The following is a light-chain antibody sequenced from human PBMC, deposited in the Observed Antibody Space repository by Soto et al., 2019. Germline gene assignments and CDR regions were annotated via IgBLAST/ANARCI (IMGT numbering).Light chain of an antibody. V-gene: IGKV1-5*01. J-gene: IGKJ1*01. CDR1: QRVSSW. CDR2: DAS. Sequence: DIQMTQSPSTLSASVGDRVTISCRASQRVSSWLAWYQQKPGKAPKLLIYDASGLESGVPSRFSGSGSGTEFTLTISSLQPDDFATYYCQQYNSYSWTFGQGTKVDIK. CDR3: QQYNSYSWT.